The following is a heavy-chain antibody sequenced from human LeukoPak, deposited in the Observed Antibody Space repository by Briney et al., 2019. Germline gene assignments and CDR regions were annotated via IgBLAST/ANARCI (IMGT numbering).Heavy chain of an antibody. CDR1: GFTFSNYG. Sequence: GGSLRLSCAASGFTFSNYGMSWVRQAPGKGLEWVSAISGSYTTYYADSVRGRFTISRDNSKNTLYMQLNSLRAEDTAVYYCAKSKEDCCGSFDPWGQGTLVTVSS. CDR2: ISGSYTT. J-gene: IGHJ5*02. CDR3: AKSKEDCCGSFDP. D-gene: IGHD2-21*01. V-gene: IGHV3-23*01.